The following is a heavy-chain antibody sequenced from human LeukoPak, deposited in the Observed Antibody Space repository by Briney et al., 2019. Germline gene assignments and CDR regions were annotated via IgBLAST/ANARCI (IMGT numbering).Heavy chain of an antibody. Sequence: PSETLSLTCTVSGGSISSYYWSWIRQPPGKGLEWIGYIYYSGSTNYNSSLKSRVTISVDTSKNQFSLKLSSVTAADTAVYYCARVLGGYFDQAYYYYGMDVWGQGTTVTVSS. V-gene: IGHV4-59*01. CDR3: ARVLGGYFDQAYYYYGMDV. CDR1: GGSISSYY. D-gene: IGHD3-3*01. J-gene: IGHJ6*02. CDR2: IYYSGST.